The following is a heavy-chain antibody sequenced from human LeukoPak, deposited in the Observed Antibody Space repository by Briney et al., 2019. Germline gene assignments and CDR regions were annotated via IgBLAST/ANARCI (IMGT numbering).Heavy chain of an antibody. CDR2: IIPILGIA. CDR3: ARDRDGYDNFDS. D-gene: IGHD5-24*01. V-gene: IGHV1-69*04. CDR1: GGTFSSYT. Sequence: SVKVSCKASGGTFSSYTISWVRQAPGQGLEWMGRIIPILGIANYAQKFQGRVTITADKSTSTAYMELSSLRSEDTAVYYCARDRDGYDNFDSWGQGTLVTVSS. J-gene: IGHJ4*02.